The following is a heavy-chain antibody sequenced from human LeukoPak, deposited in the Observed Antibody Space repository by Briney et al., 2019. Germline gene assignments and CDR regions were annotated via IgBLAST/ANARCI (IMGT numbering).Heavy chain of an antibody. J-gene: IGHJ6*03. CDR3: ARHGTAAGYYYYYMDV. D-gene: IGHD6-13*01. CDR2: INHSGST. V-gene: IGHV4-34*01. Sequence: RTSETLSLTCAVYGGSFSGYYWSWIRQPPGKGLEWIGEINHSGSTNYNPSLKSRVTISVDTSKNQFSLKLSSVTAADTAVYYCARHGTAAGYYYYYMDVWGKGTTVTISS. CDR1: GGSFSGYY.